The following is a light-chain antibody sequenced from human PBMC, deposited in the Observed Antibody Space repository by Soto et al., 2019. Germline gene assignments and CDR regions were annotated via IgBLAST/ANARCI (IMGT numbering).Light chain of an antibody. J-gene: IGKJ1*01. V-gene: IGKV3-20*01. CDR1: GSVTSNY. Sequence: ELVLTQSPDTLSLSPGETATLSCRANGSVTSNYLAWYQQKSGQAPRLLIFRASSRATGIPERFSGSGSGTNFTLTINRLEPEDFVVYYCKHYVRSLWTFGQGTTVVMK. CDR2: RAS. CDR3: KHYVRSLWT.